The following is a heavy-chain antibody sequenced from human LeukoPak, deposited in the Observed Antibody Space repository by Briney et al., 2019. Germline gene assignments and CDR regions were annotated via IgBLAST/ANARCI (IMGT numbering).Heavy chain of an antibody. V-gene: IGHV1-24*01. CDR1: GYSFTGYY. CDR3: ATGYSSGWYPAY. J-gene: IGHJ4*02. Sequence: ASVKVSCKASGYSFTGYYIHWVRQAPGKGLEWMGGFDPEDGETIYAQKFQGRVTMTEDTSTDTAYMELSSLRSEDTAVYYCATGYSSGWYPAYWGQGTLVTVSS. CDR2: FDPEDGET. D-gene: IGHD6-19*01.